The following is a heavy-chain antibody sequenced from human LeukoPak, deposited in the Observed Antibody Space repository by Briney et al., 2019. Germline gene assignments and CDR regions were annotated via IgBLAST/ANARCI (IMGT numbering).Heavy chain of an antibody. Sequence: PGGSLRLSCAASGFTFSSYGMHWVRQAPGKGLEWVAFIRYDGSNKYYADSVKGRFTISRDNSKNTLYLQMNSLRAEDTAVYYCAKDLPGIAAAGFDYWGQGTLVTVS. V-gene: IGHV3-30*02. CDR1: GFTFSSYG. D-gene: IGHD6-13*01. J-gene: IGHJ4*02. CDR2: IRYDGSNK. CDR3: AKDLPGIAAAGFDY.